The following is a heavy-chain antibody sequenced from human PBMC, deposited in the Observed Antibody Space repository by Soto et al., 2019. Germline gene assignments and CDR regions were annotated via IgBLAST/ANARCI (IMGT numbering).Heavy chain of an antibody. D-gene: IGHD3-22*01. V-gene: IGHV1-69*13. CDR2: IIPIFGTA. J-gene: IGHJ1*01. CDR1: GGTFSSYA. Sequence: SVKVSCKASGGTFSSYAISWVRQAPGQGLEWMGGIIPIFGTANYAQKFQGRVTITADESTCTAYMELSSLRSEDTAVYYCARDTVQGYYDSSGYYPNGVQHWGQGTLVTVSS. CDR3: ARDTVQGYYDSSGYYPNGVQH.